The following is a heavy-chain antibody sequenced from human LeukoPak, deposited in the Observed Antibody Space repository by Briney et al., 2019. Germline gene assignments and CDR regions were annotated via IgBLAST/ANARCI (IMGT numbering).Heavy chain of an antibody. D-gene: IGHD5-18*01. V-gene: IGHV4-34*01. CDR2: INHSGST. J-gene: IGHJ4*02. CDR1: GGSFSGYY. Sequence: SETLSLTCAVYGGSFSGYYWSWIRQPPGKGLEWIGEINHSGSTNYNPSLKSRVTISVDTSKNQFSLKLSSVTAADTAVYYCARRGYSYGGIAYRGQGTLVTVSS. CDR3: ARRGYSYGGIAY.